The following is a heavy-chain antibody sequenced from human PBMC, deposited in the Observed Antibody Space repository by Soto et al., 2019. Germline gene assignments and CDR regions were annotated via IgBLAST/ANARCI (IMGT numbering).Heavy chain of an antibody. Sequence: EVQLVESGGGLVQPGGSLRLSCAASGFTFSNYWMHWVRQPPGKGLVWVSRISRDGSTTRYADSVKGRFTISRDNAKNTLYLQMNCLRADDTAVYYCAVVCCYRDWGQGTLVIVSS. CDR3: AVVCCYRD. D-gene: IGHD2-2*02. J-gene: IGHJ4*02. CDR2: ISRDGSTT. CDR1: GFTFSNYW. V-gene: IGHV3-74*01.